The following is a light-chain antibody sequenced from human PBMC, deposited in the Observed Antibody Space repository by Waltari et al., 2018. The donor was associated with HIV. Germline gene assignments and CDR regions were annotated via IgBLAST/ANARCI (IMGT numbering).Light chain of an antibody. J-gene: IGLJ2*01. CDR2: QDS. Sequence: SYELTQPPSVSVSPGQTASITSSGDNLGDKYACWYQQKPGQSPVLVIYQDSKRPSGIPERFSGSNSGNTATLTISGTQAMDEADYYCQAWDSSTVVFGGGTKLTVL. CDR1: NLGDKY. CDR3: QAWDSSTVV. V-gene: IGLV3-1*01.